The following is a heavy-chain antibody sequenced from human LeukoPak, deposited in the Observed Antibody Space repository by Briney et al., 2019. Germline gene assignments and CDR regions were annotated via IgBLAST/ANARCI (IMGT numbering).Heavy chain of an antibody. J-gene: IGHJ4*02. Sequence: SETLSLTCAVYGGSFSGYYWSWIRQPPGKGLEWIGEINHSGSTNYNPFLKSRVTISVDTSKNQFSLKLSSVTAADTAVYYCASGYCSSTSCFGDYWGQGTLVTVSS. CDR2: INHSGST. CDR3: ASGYCSSTSCFGDY. D-gene: IGHD2-2*01. V-gene: IGHV4-34*01. CDR1: GGSFSGYY.